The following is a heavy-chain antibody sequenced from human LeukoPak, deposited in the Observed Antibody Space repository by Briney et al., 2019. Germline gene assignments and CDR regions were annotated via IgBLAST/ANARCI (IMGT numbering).Heavy chain of an antibody. V-gene: IGHV3-23*01. D-gene: IGHD4-17*01. Sequence: GGSLRLSCAASGFTFSSYGMSWVRQAPGKGLEWVSAISGSGGSTYYADSVKGRFTISRDNSKNTLYLQMNSLRAEDTAVYYCAKDRRGTVTTLDYWGQGTLVTVSS. CDR2: ISGSGGST. CDR1: GFTFSSYG. J-gene: IGHJ4*02. CDR3: AKDRRGTVTTLDY.